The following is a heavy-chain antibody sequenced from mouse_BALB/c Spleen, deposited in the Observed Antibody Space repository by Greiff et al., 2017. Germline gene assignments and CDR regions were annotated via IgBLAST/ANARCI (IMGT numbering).Heavy chain of an antibody. D-gene: IGHD4-1*01. Sequence: VQLVESGPGLVAPSQSLSITCTVSGFSLTSYGVHWVRQPPGKGLEWLGVIWAGGSTNYNSALMSRLSISKDNSKSQVFLKMNSLQTDDTAMYYCAREELGRGGAMDYWGQGTSVTVSS. CDR1: GFSLTSYG. CDR2: IWAGGST. V-gene: IGHV2-9*02. CDR3: AREELGRGGAMDY. J-gene: IGHJ4*01.